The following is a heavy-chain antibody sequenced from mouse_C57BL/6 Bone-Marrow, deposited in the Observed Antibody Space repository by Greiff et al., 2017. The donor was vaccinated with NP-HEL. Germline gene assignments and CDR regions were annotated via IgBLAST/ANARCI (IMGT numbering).Heavy chain of an antibody. J-gene: IGHJ3*01. D-gene: IGHD1-1*01. Sequence: VQLKESGPGLVKPSQSLSLTCSVTGYSIISGYYWNWIRQFPGNKLEWMAYISYDGSNNYNPSLKNRISITRDISKNQFFLKLTSVTTEDTATYNCAREGGYYGSPFAYWGQGTLVTVSA. V-gene: IGHV3-6*01. CDR2: ISYDGSN. CDR1: GYSIISGYY. CDR3: AREGGYYGSPFAY.